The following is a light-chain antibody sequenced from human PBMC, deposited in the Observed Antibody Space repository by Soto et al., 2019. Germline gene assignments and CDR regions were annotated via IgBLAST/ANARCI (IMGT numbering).Light chain of an antibody. J-gene: IGKJ1*01. CDR2: GAS. CDR3: QQYNDWPRT. Sequence: EIVMTQSPVTLSVSPGDTATLSCRASQSLRASLAWYQQTPGQPPRLLIFGASNRATGVTDRFSGSGSGTEFTLTISGLQSEDFALYYCQQYNDWPRTFGQGTKVDIK. V-gene: IGKV3-15*01. CDR1: QSLRAS.